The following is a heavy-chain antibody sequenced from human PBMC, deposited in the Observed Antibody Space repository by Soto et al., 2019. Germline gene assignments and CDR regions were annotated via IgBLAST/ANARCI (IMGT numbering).Heavy chain of an antibody. CDR3: ARGRTVRNYADDSSDYFYFFDY. V-gene: IGHV4-59*01. D-gene: IGHD3-22*01. CDR1: GDSISTFY. CDR2: VYYTGST. Sequence: SETLSLTCTVSGDSISTFYWGWMRQSPGKELEWIGYVYYTGSTNYNPSLKSRVTISVDRSKNQFSLKLTSANAADTAVYYCARGRTVRNYADDSSDYFYFFDYWGHGTQATVPS. J-gene: IGHJ4*01.